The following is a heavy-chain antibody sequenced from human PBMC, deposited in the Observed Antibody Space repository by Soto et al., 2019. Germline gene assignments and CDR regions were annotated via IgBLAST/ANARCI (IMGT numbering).Heavy chain of an antibody. CDR1: GGSISSGGYY. CDR3: AGYCSGGSFYSGGYHSFDI. J-gene: IGHJ3*02. D-gene: IGHD2-15*01. V-gene: IGHV4-31*03. CDR2: IYYSGST. Sequence: SETLSLTCTVSGGSISSGGYYWSWIRQHPGKGLEWIGYIYYSGSTYYNPSLKSRVTISVDTSKNQFSLKLSSVTAADTAVYYCAGYCSGGSFYSGGYHSFDIWGQGTMVS.